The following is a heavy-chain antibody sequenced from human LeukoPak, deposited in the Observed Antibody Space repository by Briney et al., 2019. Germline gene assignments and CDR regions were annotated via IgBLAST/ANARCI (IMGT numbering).Heavy chain of an antibody. D-gene: IGHD3-10*01. CDR2: IYPGDSDT. CDR1: GYSFTSYW. V-gene: IGHV5-51*01. Sequence: GESLKISCQGSGYSFTSYWIGWVRQMPGKGLEWMGIIYPGDSDTTYSPSFQGQVTFSVDKSISTAYLQWSSLKASDTAIYYCARVGVRGVNGRAYFDYWGQGTLVTVPS. J-gene: IGHJ4*02. CDR3: ARVGVRGVNGRAYFDY.